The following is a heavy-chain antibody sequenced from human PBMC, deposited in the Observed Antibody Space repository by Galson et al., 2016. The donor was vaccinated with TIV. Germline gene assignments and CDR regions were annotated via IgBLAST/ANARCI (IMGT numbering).Heavy chain of an antibody. Sequence: SLRLSCAASGFTFSIYVMHWVRQAPGKGLEWVAVISHDGEKKFYGDPVKGRVTISRDDSKNTVYLQINNLRAEDTAVYYCARWNDHGDRGYDYWGQGTLVTVSS. CDR2: ISHDGEKK. V-gene: IGHV3-30*03. CDR1: GFTFSIYV. D-gene: IGHD4-17*01. J-gene: IGHJ4*02. CDR3: ARWNDHGDRGYDY.